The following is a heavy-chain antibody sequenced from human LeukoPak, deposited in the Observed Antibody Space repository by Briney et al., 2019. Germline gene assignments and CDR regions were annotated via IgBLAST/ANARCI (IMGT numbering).Heavy chain of an antibody. Sequence: GGSLRLSCTASGFTFGDYAMSWARQAPGKGLEWVGFIRSKAYGGTTEYAASVKGRFTISRDDSKSIAYLQMNSLKTEDTALYYCTRVGVIVVVYDAFDIWGQGTMVTVSS. D-gene: IGHD3-22*01. V-gene: IGHV3-49*04. CDR1: GFTFGDYA. J-gene: IGHJ3*02. CDR2: IRSKAYGGTT. CDR3: TRVGVIVVVYDAFDI.